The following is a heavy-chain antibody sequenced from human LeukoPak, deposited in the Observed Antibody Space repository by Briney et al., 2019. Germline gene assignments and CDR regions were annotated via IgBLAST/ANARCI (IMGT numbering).Heavy chain of an antibody. CDR3: ARQAPGNDAHRFDP. D-gene: IGHD2-8*01. CDR2: IHYSGST. J-gene: IGHJ5*02. Sequence: SETLSLTCTVSGGSVNYYYWSWIRQPPGKDLEWIGYIHYSGSTNYNPSLKSRVTISIDTSNNEFYLKLSSVTASDTAMYYCARQAPGNDAHRFDPWGQGTLVTVSS. CDR1: GGSVNYYY. V-gene: IGHV4-59*08.